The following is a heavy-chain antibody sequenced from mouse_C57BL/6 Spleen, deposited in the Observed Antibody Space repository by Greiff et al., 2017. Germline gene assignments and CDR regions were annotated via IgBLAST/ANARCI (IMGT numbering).Heavy chain of an antibody. D-gene: IGHD3-3*01. CDR1: GYTFTSYW. V-gene: IGHV1-52*01. CDR3: ARGGTGYCFDY. CDR2: IDPSDSET. Sequence: VQLQQPGAELVRPGSSVKLSCKASGYTFTSYWMHWVKQRPIQGLEWIGNIDPSDSETHYNQKFKDKATLTVDKSSSTAYMQLSSLTSEDSAVYYCARGGTGYCFDYWGQGTTLTVSS. J-gene: IGHJ2*01.